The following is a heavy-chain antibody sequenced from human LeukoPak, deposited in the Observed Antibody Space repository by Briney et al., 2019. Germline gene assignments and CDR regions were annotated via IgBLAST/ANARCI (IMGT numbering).Heavy chain of an antibody. CDR2: INGDGSWT. V-gene: IGHV3-74*01. CDR3: TKDFRGSGYFFDY. D-gene: IGHD3-10*01. CDR1: GNYW. Sequence: GGSLRLSCAASGNYWMHWVRQAPGKGLVWVSHINGDGSWTTYADSVRGRFTISRDNSKNTLYLQMDSLRAEDTAIYYCTKDFRGSGYFFDYWGQGTPVTVSS. J-gene: IGHJ4*02.